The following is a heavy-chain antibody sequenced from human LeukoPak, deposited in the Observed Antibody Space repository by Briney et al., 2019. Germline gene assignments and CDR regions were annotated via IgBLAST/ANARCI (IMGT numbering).Heavy chain of an antibody. CDR1: GYTFTSYG. V-gene: IGHV1-18*01. J-gene: IGHJ6*03. D-gene: IGHD5-18*01. Sequence: AASVKVSCKASGYTFTSYGISWVRQAPGQGLEWMGWISACNGNTNYAQKLQGRVTMTTDTSTSTAYMELRSLRSDDTAVYYCAREGGYSYGYLSYYYYMDVWGKGTTVTISS. CDR3: AREGGYSYGYLSYYYYMDV. CDR2: ISACNGNT.